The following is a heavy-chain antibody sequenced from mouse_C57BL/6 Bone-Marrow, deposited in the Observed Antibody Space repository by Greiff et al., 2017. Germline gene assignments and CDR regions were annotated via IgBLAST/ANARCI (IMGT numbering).Heavy chain of an antibody. CDR3: ARQVDGYYVDWYFDV. D-gene: IGHD2-3*01. V-gene: IGHV5-9*01. CDR1: GFTFSSYT. CDR2: ISGGGGNT. J-gene: IGHJ1*03. Sequence: EVKVVESGGGLVKPGGSLKLSCAASGFTFSSYTMSWVRQTPEKRLEWVATISGGGGNTYYPDSVKGRFTISRDNAKNTLYLQMSSLRSEDTALYYCARQVDGYYVDWYFDVWGTGTTVTVSS.